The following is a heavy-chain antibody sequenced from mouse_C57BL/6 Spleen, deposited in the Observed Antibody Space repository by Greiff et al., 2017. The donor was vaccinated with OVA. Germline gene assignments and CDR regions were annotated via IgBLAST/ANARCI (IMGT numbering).Heavy chain of an antibody. Sequence: VQLQQSGPELVKPGASVKISCKASGYTFTDYYMNWVKQSHGKSLEWIGDINPNNGGTSYNQKFKGKATLTVDKSSSTDYMQLRSLTSEDSAVYYCARLGPFDYWGQGTTLTVSS. CDR2: INPNNGGT. J-gene: IGHJ2*01. CDR3: ARLGPFDY. CDR1: GYTFTDYY. V-gene: IGHV1-26*01. D-gene: IGHD4-1*01.